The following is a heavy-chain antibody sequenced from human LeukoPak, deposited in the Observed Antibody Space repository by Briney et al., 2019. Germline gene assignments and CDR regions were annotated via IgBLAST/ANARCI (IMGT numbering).Heavy chain of an antibody. Sequence: PGGSLRLSCAASGFTVTTNYMKWVRQDPGKGLDLVSVIYGGGSTYYVDSVKGRFTISRDNSKNTLYLQMNSLRAEDSAMYYCVRGSGDSSWYALDYWGQGTLVTVSS. CDR3: VRGSGDSSWYALDY. D-gene: IGHD6-13*01. CDR1: GFTVTTNY. V-gene: IGHV3-53*01. J-gene: IGHJ4*02. CDR2: IYGGGST.